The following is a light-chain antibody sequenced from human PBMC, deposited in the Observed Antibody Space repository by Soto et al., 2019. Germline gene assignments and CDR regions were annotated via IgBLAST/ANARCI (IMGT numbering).Light chain of an antibody. V-gene: IGKV1-5*01. CDR2: DAS. J-gene: IGKJ1*01. Sequence: DIQMTQSPSTLPASVGDRVTISCRASQSISSLLAWYHQKPGKAPKLLIYDASSLESGVPSRFSGSGSGTEFTLTISSLQPDDFATYYCQQYNSYWTFGQGTKVDIK. CDR3: QQYNSYWT. CDR1: QSISSL.